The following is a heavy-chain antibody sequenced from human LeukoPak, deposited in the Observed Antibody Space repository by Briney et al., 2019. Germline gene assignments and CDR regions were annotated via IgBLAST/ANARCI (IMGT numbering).Heavy chain of an antibody. CDR2: INPNSGGT. D-gene: IGHD2-15*01. CDR1: GYTFTSYY. Sequence: ASVKVSCKASGYTFTSYYMHWVRQAPGQGLEWMGWINPNSGGTNYAQKFQGRVTMTRDTSISTAYMELSRLRSDDTAVYYCAIGYCSGGSCYEKWFDPWGQGTLVTVSS. CDR3: AIGYCSGGSCYEKWFDP. V-gene: IGHV1-2*02. J-gene: IGHJ5*02.